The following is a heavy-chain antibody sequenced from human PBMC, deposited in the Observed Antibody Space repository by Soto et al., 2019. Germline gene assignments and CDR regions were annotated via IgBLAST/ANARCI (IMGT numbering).Heavy chain of an antibody. V-gene: IGHV4-31*03. J-gene: IGHJ5*02. CDR3: ARGPHRGYYDFWNIQGEDLMFYNWFDP. D-gene: IGHD3-3*01. CDR2: IYYSGST. CDR1: GGSISSGGYY. Sequence: ASETLSLTCTVSGGSISSGGYYWSWIRQHPGRGLEWIGYIYYSGSTYYNPSLKSRVTISVDTSKNQFSLKLSSVTAADTAVYYCARGPHRGYYDFWNIQGEDLMFYNWFDPWGQGTLVTVSS.